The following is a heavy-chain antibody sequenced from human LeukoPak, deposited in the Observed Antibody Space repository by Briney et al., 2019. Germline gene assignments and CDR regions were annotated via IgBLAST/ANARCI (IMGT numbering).Heavy chain of an antibody. J-gene: IGHJ4*02. Sequence: PGGSLRLSCAASGFTFTSYAMNWVRQAPGQGLEWMGWINTNTGNPTYAQGFTGRFVFSLDTSVSTAYLQISSLKAEDTAVYYCARDRTVAGIRAPEGSDYWGQGTLVTVSS. CDR2: INTNTGNP. D-gene: IGHD6-19*01. V-gene: IGHV7-4-1*02. CDR3: ARDRTVAGIRAPEGSDY. CDR1: GFTFTSYA.